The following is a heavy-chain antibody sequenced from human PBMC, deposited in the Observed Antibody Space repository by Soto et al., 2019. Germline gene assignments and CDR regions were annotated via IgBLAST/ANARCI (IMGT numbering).Heavy chain of an antibody. CDR3: ASEGPPSLT. J-gene: IGHJ5*02. D-gene: IGHD2-2*01. Sequence: QVQLVQSGAEVKKPGASVKVSCKASGYTFTSYYISWVRQAPGQGLEWMGWISGYNGNTNYAQKLQGRVTMTTVTSTRTAYMDLRSLSSVATAVYSFASEGPPSLTWGQGTLVTVSS. CDR2: ISGYNGNT. V-gene: IGHV1-18*01. CDR1: GYTFTSYY.